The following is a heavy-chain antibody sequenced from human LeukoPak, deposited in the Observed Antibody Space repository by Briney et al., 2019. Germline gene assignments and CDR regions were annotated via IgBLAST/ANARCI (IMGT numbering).Heavy chain of an antibody. V-gene: IGHV3-66*01. CDR1: GFTVSSNY. CDR3: GGSAAHYYYMDV. J-gene: IGHJ6*03. D-gene: IGHD2-2*01. CDR2: IYSGGGT. Sequence: GGSLRLSCAASGFTVSSNYMSWVRQGPGKGLEWVSVIYSGGGTYYADSVKGRFTISRDNSKNTLYLQMNSLRAEDTAVYYCGGSAAHYYYMDVWGKGTTVTVSS.